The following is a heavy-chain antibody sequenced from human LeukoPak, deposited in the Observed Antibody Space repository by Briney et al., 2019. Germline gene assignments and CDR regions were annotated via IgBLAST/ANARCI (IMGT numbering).Heavy chain of an antibody. CDR3: ARDPRGYSSSSQGNWFDP. V-gene: IGHV1-8*01. Sequence: ASVKVSCKASGYTFTSYDINWVRQATGQGLEWMGWMNPNSGNTGYAQKFQGRVTMTRNTSISTAYMELSSLRSEDTAVYYCARDPRGYSSSSQGNWFDPWGQGTLVTVSS. CDR2: MNPNSGNT. J-gene: IGHJ5*02. CDR1: GYTFTSYD. D-gene: IGHD6-6*01.